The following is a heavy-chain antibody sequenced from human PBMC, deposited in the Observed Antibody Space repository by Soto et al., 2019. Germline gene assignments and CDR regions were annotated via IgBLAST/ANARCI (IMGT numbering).Heavy chain of an antibody. V-gene: IGHV1-18*01. CDR3: ARGRYSSGYMDV. CDR2: ISGYNGNT. CDR1: GCIFSNYG. J-gene: IGHJ6*02. D-gene: IGHD3-9*01. Sequence: RASVKVSCKASGCIFSNYGIAWVRQAPGQGPEWMGWISGYNGNTNSVQKLQGRVTMTTDTSTTTAYMELRSLTSDDTAVYYCARGRYSSGYMDVWGQGTTVTVSS.